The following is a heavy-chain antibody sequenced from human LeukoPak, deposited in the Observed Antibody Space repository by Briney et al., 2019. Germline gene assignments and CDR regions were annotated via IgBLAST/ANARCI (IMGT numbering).Heavy chain of an antibody. D-gene: IGHD2-15*01. Sequence: GGSLRLSCAASGFTFSSYAMHWVRQAPGKGLEWVAVISYDGSNKYYADSVKGRFTISRDNSKNTLYLQMNSLRAEDTAVYYCARDRWGYCSGGSCYSGFDPWGQGTLVTVSS. J-gene: IGHJ5*02. CDR1: GFTFSSYA. V-gene: IGHV3-30*04. CDR2: ISYDGSNK. CDR3: ARDRWGYCSGGSCYSGFDP.